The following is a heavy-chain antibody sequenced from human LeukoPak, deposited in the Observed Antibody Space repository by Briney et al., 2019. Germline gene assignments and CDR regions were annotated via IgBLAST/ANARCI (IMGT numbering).Heavy chain of an antibody. Sequence: GASVEVSCKASGYTFTSYGISWVRQAPGQGLEWMGWISAYNGNTNYAQKLQGRVTMTTDTSTSTAYMELRSLGSDDTAVYYCARDIAAADDNWFDPWGQGTLVTVSS. J-gene: IGHJ5*02. CDR1: GYTFTSYG. CDR2: ISAYNGNT. CDR3: ARDIAAADDNWFDP. V-gene: IGHV1-18*01. D-gene: IGHD6-13*01.